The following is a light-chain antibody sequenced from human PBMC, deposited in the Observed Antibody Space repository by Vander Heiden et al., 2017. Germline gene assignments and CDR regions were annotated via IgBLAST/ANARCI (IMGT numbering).Light chain of an antibody. V-gene: IGKV2-28*01. Sequence: DIVMTQSPLSLPVTPGEPASISCRSSQSRLHSNGYDYLDWYLQKPGQSPQLLIYLGSNRASGVPDRFSGSGSGTDFTLKISRVEAEDVGVYYCMQALQTSFTFGPGTKVEIK. CDR1: QSRLHSNGYDY. CDR2: LGS. CDR3: MQALQTSFT. J-gene: IGKJ3*01.